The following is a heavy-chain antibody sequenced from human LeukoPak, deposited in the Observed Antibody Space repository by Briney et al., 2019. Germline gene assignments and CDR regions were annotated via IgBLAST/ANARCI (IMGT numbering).Heavy chain of an antibody. CDR1: GYTFTSYG. CDR2: ISGYNGDT. CDR3: AREESDDYVWGSYRYNQGPFDY. D-gene: IGHD3-16*02. J-gene: IGHJ4*02. Sequence: ASVKVSCKASGYTFTSYGISWVRQAPGQGLEWMGWISGYNGDTNYAQKLQGRVTMTTDTSTSTAYMELRSLRSDDTAVYYCAREESDDYVWGSYRYNQGPFDYWGQGTLVTVSS. V-gene: IGHV1-18*01.